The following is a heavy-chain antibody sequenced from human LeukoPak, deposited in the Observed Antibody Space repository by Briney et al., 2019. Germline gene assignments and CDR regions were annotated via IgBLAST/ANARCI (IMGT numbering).Heavy chain of an antibody. CDR2: MNPYSHKT. Sequence: ASVKVSCKTSGYTFTSFDINWVRQATGQGLEWLGWMNPYSHKTGYAQKFQGRVTFTGDTSKRTAYMEVSNLTSEDTAVYYYARAPSPYYYDSSAYYSDYWGQGTLVTVSS. CDR3: ARAPSPYYYDSSAYYSDY. CDR1: GYTFTSFD. D-gene: IGHD3-22*01. V-gene: IGHV1-8*03. J-gene: IGHJ4*02.